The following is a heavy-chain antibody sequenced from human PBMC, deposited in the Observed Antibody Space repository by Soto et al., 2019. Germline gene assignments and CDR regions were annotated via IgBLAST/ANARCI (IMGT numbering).Heavy chain of an antibody. J-gene: IGHJ4*02. D-gene: IGHD2-8*01. CDR2: IYWDDDK. Sequence: QITLKEAGPTLVKPTQTLTLTCSFSGFSLITSGVGVGWIRQPPGKALEWLALIYWDDDKGYSTSLKSRLTIIKDTSKNQVVLTMTNMDPADTVTYYCAHTMVPRNFDYWGQGTLVTVSS. CDR3: AHTMVPRNFDY. V-gene: IGHV2-5*02. CDR1: GFSLITSGVG.